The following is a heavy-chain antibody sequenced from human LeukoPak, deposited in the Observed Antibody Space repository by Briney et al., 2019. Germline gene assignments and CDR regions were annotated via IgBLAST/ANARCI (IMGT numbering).Heavy chain of an antibody. Sequence: SETLSLTCTVSGGSISSYYWSWIRQPPGKGLEWIGYIYYSGSTNYNPSLKSRVTISVDTSKNQFSLKLSSVTAADMAVYYCARDTGRDDAFDIWGQGTMVTVSS. CDR3: ARDTGRDDAFDI. CDR2: IYYSGST. D-gene: IGHD1-14*01. CDR1: GGSISSYY. J-gene: IGHJ3*02. V-gene: IGHV4-59*01.